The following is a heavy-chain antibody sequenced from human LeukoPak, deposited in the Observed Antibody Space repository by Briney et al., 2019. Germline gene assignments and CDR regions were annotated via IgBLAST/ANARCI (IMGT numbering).Heavy chain of an antibody. D-gene: IGHD3-22*01. CDR3: SATTHNSSGDNDSRYYYYMDG. Sequence: ASVKVSCKASGYTFTGYYMHWVRQAPGQGLAWMGWINPNSCGTNYAQKFQGRVTMTRDTSINTAYMELSRLRSDDTAVYYCSATTHNSSGDNDSRYYYYMDGCGKGTTVTAS. V-gene: IGHV1-2*02. J-gene: IGHJ6*03. CDR1: GYTFTGYY. CDR2: INPNSCGT.